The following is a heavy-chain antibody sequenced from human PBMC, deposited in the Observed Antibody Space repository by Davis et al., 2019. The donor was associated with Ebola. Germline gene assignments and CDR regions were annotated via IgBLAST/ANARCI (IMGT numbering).Heavy chain of an antibody. CDR2: ISYDGSNK. D-gene: IGHD3-9*01. V-gene: IGHV3-30*03. CDR1: GFTFSSYG. Sequence: GESLKISCAASGFTFSSYGMHWVRQAPGKGLEWVAVISYDGSNKYYADSVKGRFTISRDNSKNTLYLQMNSLRAEDTAVYYCAREYYDILTGPHDAFDIWGQGTMVTVSS. J-gene: IGHJ3*02. CDR3: AREYYDILTGPHDAFDI.